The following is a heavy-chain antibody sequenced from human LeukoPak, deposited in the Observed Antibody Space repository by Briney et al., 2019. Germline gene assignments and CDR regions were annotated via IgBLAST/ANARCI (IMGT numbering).Heavy chain of an antibody. D-gene: IGHD6-13*01. V-gene: IGHV3-7*03. Sequence: WGSLRLSCAASGFTFTDYWMSWVRQAPGKGLEWVANIGQDGSNKFYVASVKGRFSISRDNAKNSVFLQMNNLRVEDTAIYYCATSRAAAGCDWGQGTLVTVSS. CDR3: ATSRAAAGCD. J-gene: IGHJ4*02. CDR1: GFTFTDYW. CDR2: IGQDGSNK.